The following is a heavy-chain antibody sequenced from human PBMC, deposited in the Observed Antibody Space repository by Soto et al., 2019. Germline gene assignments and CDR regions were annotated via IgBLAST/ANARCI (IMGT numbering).Heavy chain of an antibody. Sequence: SETLSLTCTVSGVSISYNYWSWIRQVPGKGLEWIGYTFDSGSTSYNPSLKSRATISGDPSKNHFSLRLTSVTAADTALYYCARGPRHEYGDAYFDDWGQGTLVTVSS. J-gene: IGHJ4*02. V-gene: IGHV4-59*01. CDR1: GVSISYNY. CDR3: ARGPRHEYGDAYFDD. D-gene: IGHD4-17*01. CDR2: TFDSGST.